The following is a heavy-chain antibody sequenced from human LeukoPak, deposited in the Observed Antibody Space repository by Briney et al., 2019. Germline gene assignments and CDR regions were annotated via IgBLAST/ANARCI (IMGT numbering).Heavy chain of an antibody. D-gene: IGHD1-26*01. CDR3: ARPGGKLEPYDAFDI. Sequence: ASVKVSCKASGYTFTSYDINWVRQATGQGLEWMGWMNPNSGNTGYAQKFQGWVTMTRDTSISTAYMELSRLRSDDTAVYYCARPGGKLEPYDAFDIWGQGTMVTVSS. J-gene: IGHJ3*02. CDR1: GYTFTSYD. V-gene: IGHV1-8*02. CDR2: MNPNSGNT.